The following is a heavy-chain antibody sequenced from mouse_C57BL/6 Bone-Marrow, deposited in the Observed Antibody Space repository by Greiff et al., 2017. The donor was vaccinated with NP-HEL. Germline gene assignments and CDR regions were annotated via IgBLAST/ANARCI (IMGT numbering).Heavy chain of an antibody. CDR2: INPYNGGT. Sequence: EVKLEESGPVLVKPGASVKMSCKASGYTFTDYYMNWVKQSHGKSLEWIGVINPYNGGTSYNQKFKGKATLTVDKSSSTAYMELNSLTSEDSAVYYCARSRRGFAYWGQGTRVTVSA. CDR3: ARSRRGFAY. CDR1: GYTFTDYY. V-gene: IGHV1-19*01. J-gene: IGHJ3*01.